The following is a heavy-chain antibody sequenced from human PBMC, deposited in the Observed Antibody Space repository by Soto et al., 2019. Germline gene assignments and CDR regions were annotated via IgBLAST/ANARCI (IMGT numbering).Heavy chain of an antibody. V-gene: IGHV1-18*01. CDR2: ISAYNGNT. Sequence: ASVKVSCKASGYTFTSYGISWVRQAPGQGLEWMGWISAYNGNTNYAQKLQGRVTMTTDTSTSTAYMELRSLRSDDTAVYYCARDGDCRSTSCYVFDYWGQGTLVTVSS. CDR3: ARDGDCRSTSCYVFDY. J-gene: IGHJ4*02. D-gene: IGHD2-2*01. CDR1: GYTFTSYG.